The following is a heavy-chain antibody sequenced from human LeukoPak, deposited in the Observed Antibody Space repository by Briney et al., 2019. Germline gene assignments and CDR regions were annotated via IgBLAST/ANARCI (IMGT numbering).Heavy chain of an antibody. CDR1: GFTFSSYW. V-gene: IGHV3-48*04. CDR2: ISSSGTTI. Sequence: GGSLRLSCAASGFTFSSYWMHWVRHAPGKGLEWVSYISSSGTTIQYADSVKGRFTISRDNAKNSLYLQMNTLRAEDTAVYYCATFTDYWGQGTLVTVSS. CDR3: ATFTDY. J-gene: IGHJ4*02.